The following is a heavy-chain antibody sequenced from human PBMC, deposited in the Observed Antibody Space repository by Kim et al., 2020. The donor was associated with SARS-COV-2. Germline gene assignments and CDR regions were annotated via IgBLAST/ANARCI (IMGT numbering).Heavy chain of an antibody. CDR2: ISSSGSTI. D-gene: IGHD1-26*01. J-gene: IGHJ4*02. CDR3: ARARELPTFDY. CDR1: GFTFSSYE. Sequence: GGSLRLSCAASGFTFSSYEMNWVRQAPGKGLEWVSYISSSGSTIYYADSVKGRFTISRDNAKNLLYLQMNSLRAEDTAVYYCARARELPTFDYWGQGTLVTVSS. V-gene: IGHV3-48*03.